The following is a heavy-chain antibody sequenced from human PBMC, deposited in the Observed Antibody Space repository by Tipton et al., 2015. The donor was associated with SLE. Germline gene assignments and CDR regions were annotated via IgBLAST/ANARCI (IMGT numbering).Heavy chain of an antibody. CDR1: GASISSHY. CDR2: IYYSGGT. Sequence: TLSLTCTVSGASISSHYWSWIRQPPGKGLEWIGYIYYSGGTNYNPSLRGRVTISVDTPNNQFSLKLTSVTAADTAIYYCARELDCSGGVCPFDYWGRGTLVTVSS. D-gene: IGHD2-8*02. CDR3: ARELDCSGGVCPFDY. J-gene: IGHJ4*02. V-gene: IGHV4-59*11.